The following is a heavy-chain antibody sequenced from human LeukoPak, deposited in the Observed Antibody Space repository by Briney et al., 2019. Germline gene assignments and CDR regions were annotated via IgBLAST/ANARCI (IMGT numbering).Heavy chain of an antibody. CDR2: IYYSGST. CDR3: ARDGAAAYFDY. Sequence: SETLSLTCTVSGGSINGYYWSWIRQPPGEGLEWIGYIYYSGSTHYNPSLKSRVTISVDTSKNQFSLKLSSVTAADTAVYYCARDGAAAYFDYWGQGTLVTVSS. D-gene: IGHD6-13*01. CDR1: GGSINGYY. V-gene: IGHV4-59*12. J-gene: IGHJ4*02.